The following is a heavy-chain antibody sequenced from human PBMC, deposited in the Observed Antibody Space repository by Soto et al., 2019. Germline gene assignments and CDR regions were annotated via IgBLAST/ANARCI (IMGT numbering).Heavy chain of an antibody. D-gene: IGHD6-6*01. Sequence: QGQLQESGPGVVRPSQTLSLTCTVSGASISSGDHYWTWIRQPPGKGLEWIGYIYYSGSTFYNPALNSRGTMSIDMSKSQCSLNLRSVTAADTAVYDCASSPPKDAFDLWGQGTMVIVSS. J-gene: IGHJ3*01. CDR2: IYYSGST. CDR1: GASISSGDHY. CDR3: ASSPPKDAFDL. V-gene: IGHV4-30-4*01.